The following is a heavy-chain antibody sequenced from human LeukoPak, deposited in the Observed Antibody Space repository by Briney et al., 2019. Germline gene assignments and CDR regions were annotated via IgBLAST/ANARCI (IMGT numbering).Heavy chain of an antibody. V-gene: IGHV1-2*02. CDR1: GYTFTGYY. Sequence: ASVKVSCKASGYTFTGYYMHWVRQAPGQGLEWMGWINPNSGGTNYAQKFQGRVTMTRDTSISTAYMALSRLRADDTAVYYCARSMYCSSTSCERKEHFDYWGQGTLVTVSS. J-gene: IGHJ4*02. CDR2: INPNSGGT. CDR3: ARSMYCSSTSCERKEHFDY. D-gene: IGHD2-2*01.